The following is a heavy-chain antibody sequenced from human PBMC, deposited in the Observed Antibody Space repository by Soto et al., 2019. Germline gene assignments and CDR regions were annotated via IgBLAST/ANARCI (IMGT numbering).Heavy chain of an antibody. CDR3: ARLRWYYDSSGYYPGRAYHYYGMDV. CDR2: IYYSGST. V-gene: IGHV4-39*01. Sequence: SETLSLTCTVSGGSISSSSYYWGWIRQPPGKGLEWIGSIYYSGSTYYNPSLKSRVTISVDTSKNQFSLKLSSVTAADTAVYYCARLRWYYDSSGYYPGRAYHYYGMDVWGQGTTVTVSS. CDR1: GGSISSSSYY. D-gene: IGHD3-22*01. J-gene: IGHJ6*02.